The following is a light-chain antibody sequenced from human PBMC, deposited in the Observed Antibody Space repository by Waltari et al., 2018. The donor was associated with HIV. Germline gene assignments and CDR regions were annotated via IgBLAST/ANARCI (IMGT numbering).Light chain of an antibody. J-gene: IGLJ1*01. CDR2: KDT. CDR1: ALAKQY. Sequence: SFELTQPPSVSVSPGQTARLTCSGDALAKQYTYWYQQKPGQAPVVVIYKDTERPSGLPELFSGSSSGTTVTLTISGVQSEDEADYYCQSADTGGTRVFGPGTKVTVL. V-gene: IGLV3-25*03. CDR3: QSADTGGTRV.